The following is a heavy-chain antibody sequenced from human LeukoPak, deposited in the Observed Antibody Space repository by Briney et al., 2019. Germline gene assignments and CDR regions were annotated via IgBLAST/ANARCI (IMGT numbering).Heavy chain of an antibody. D-gene: IGHD1-26*01. CDR2: ISGSGGST. CDR1: GFTFSSYA. J-gene: IGHJ4*02. CDR3: ARGATYSGSYWTFDY. Sequence: AGGSLRLSCAASGFTFSSYAMSWVRQAPGKGLEWVSAISGSGGSTYYADSVKGRFTISRDNAKNSLYLQMNSLRAEDTAVYYCARGATYSGSYWTFDYWGQGILVTVSS. V-gene: IGHV3-23*01.